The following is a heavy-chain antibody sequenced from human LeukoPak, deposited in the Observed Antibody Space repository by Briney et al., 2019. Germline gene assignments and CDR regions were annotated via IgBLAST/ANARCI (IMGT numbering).Heavy chain of an antibody. J-gene: IGHJ6*03. CDR2: ISRSGSTK. V-gene: IGHV3-11*01. Sequence: PGGSLRLSCAASRFTFSDYNMRWIRQAPGKGLEWVSSISRSGSTKYYADSVKGRFTISRDNAKNSLFLQMNSLRAEDTAVYYCARVLRYCSGGNCYSGGLGYMDVWGKGTTVTISS. CDR1: RFTFSDYN. CDR3: ARVLRYCSGGNCYSGGLGYMDV. D-gene: IGHD2-15*01.